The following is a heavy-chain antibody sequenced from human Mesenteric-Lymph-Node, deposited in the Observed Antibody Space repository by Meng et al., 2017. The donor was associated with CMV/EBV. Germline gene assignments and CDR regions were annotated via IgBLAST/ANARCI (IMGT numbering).Heavy chain of an antibody. D-gene: IGHD2-2*01. Sequence: GGSLRLSCAASGFTFSSHAMSWVRQAPGKGLEWVSGISGGGASTYYADSVKGRFTCSRDNSKNTLYLQMNSLRAEDTAVYYCARGPAAPRGWFDPWGQGTLVTVSS. CDR1: GFTFSSHA. V-gene: IGHV3-23*01. CDR2: ISGGGAST. J-gene: IGHJ5*02. CDR3: ARGPAAPRGWFDP.